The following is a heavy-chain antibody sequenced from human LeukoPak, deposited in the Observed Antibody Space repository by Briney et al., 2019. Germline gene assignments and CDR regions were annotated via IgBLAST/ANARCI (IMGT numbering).Heavy chain of an antibody. V-gene: IGHV5-51*01. CDR2: IYPGDSDT. Sequence: GESLKISCQGSGYSFTSYWIGWVRQMPGKGLEWMGIIYPGDSDTRYSPSFQGQVTISADKSISTAYLQWSSLKASDTAMYYCARQYYDFWSGYSVTPFDYWGQGTVVTVSS. J-gene: IGHJ4*02. D-gene: IGHD3-3*01. CDR3: ARQYYDFWSGYSVTPFDY. CDR1: GYSFTSYW.